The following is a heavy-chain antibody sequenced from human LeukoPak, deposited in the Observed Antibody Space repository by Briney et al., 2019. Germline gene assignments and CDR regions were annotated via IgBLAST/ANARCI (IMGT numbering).Heavy chain of an antibody. V-gene: IGHV1-2*02. D-gene: IGHD3-16*01. CDR3: ARGPLWYYYMDV. J-gene: IGHJ6*03. CDR1: GYTFTSYG. Sequence: GASVKVSCKASGYTFTSYGISWVRQAPGQGLEWMGWINPNSGGTNYAQKFQGRVTMTRDTSISTAYMELSRLRSDDTAVYYCARGPLWYYYMDVWGKGTTVTISS. CDR2: INPNSGGT.